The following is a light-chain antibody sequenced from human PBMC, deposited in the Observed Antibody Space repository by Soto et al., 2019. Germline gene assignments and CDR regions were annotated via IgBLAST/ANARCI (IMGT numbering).Light chain of an antibody. J-gene: IGKJ5*01. CDR1: QSVSSSY. Sequence: EIVLTQSPGTLSLSPGERATLSCRASQSVSSSYLAWYQQKPGQAPSLLIYGASRRATGIPDRFSGSGSGTDFTLTISSLQAEDFATYYCQQSYSTPRTFGQGTRLEIK. CDR2: GAS. CDR3: QQSYSTPRT. V-gene: IGKV3-20*01.